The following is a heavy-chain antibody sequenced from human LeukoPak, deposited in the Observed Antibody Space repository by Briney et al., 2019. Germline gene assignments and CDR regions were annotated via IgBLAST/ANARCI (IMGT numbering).Heavy chain of an antibody. CDR3: AKDHNYDILTGCFDY. V-gene: IGHV1-2*02. J-gene: IGHJ4*02. CDR1: RYTSRADY. D-gene: IGHD3-9*01. Sequence: ASVKVSCTASRYTSRADYMTRVRQAPGQGLEWMGWINPNSGATNYAQKFRGRVTMTRDTAITTAYMELSRSISGATALYYCAKDHNYDILTGCFDYWGQGTLVTVSS. CDR2: INPNSGAT.